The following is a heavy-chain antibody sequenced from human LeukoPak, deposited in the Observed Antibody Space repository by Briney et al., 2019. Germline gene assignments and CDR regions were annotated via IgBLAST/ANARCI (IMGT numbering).Heavy chain of an antibody. Sequence: KPSETLSLTCTVSGGSISSNHWGWIRQPPGKGLEWIGYVRNSGSTNYNASFKSRVTTSVDTSKNQVSLKLSSVTAADTAVYYCARLDGAYFDYWGRGTLVTVSS. D-gene: IGHD3-16*01. CDR1: GGSISSNH. V-gene: IGHV4-59*12. CDR2: VRNSGST. CDR3: ARLDGAYFDY. J-gene: IGHJ4*02.